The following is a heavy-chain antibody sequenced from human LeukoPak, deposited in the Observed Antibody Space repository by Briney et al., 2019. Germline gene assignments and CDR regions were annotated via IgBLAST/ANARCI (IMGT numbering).Heavy chain of an antibody. CDR2: ISGSGTST. D-gene: IGHD6-19*01. J-gene: IGHJ4*02. CDR3: ARVISSGWYYDY. Sequence: GGSLRLSCAASGFTFSSSAMSWVRQAPGKGLEWVSSISGSGTSTYYADSVKGRFTISRDNAKNSLYLQMNSLRAEDTAVYYCARVISSGWYYDYWGQGTLVTVSS. V-gene: IGHV3-23*01. CDR1: GFTFSSSA.